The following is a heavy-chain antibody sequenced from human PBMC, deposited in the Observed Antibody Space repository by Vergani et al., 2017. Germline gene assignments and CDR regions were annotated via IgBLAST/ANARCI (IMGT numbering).Heavy chain of an antibody. Sequence: QVQLVQSGAEVKKPGASVKVSCKASGYTFTSYGISWVRQAPGQGLEWMGWISAYNGNTNYAQKFQGRVTMTRDTSISTAYMELSRLRSDDTAVYYCARDGGGATPDYFLDIWGQGTMVTVSS. V-gene: IGHV1-18*01. CDR1: GYTFTSYG. J-gene: IGHJ3*02. CDR2: ISAYNGNT. CDR3: ARDGGGATPDYFLDI. D-gene: IGHD1-26*01.